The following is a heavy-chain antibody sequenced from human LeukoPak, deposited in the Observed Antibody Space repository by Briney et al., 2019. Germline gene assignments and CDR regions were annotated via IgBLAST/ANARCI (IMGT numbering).Heavy chain of an antibody. CDR3: ARTYDTRDWYFDL. CDR1: RYIFTDYY. CDR2: SNPNSGGT. V-gene: IGHV1-2*02. Sequence: GASVKVSCKASRYIFTDYYIHWVRQAPGHGLEWMGRSNPNSGGTNYAQKLQGRVTMTRDTSISTAYMDLSRLRSDDTAVYYCARTYDTRDWYFDLWGRGTLVTVSS. D-gene: IGHD3-22*01. J-gene: IGHJ2*01.